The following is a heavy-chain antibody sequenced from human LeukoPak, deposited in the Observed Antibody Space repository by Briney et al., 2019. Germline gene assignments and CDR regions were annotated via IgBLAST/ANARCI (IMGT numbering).Heavy chain of an antibody. CDR2: INHSGST. D-gene: IGHD3-22*01. V-gene: IGHV4-34*01. Sequence: PSETLSLTCAVYGGSFSGYYWSWIRQPPGKGLEWIGEINHSGSTNYNPSLESRVTISVDTSKNQFSLKLSSVTAADTAVYYCARSARGQYYYDSSGYSYWGQGTLVTVSS. CDR3: ARSARGQYYYDSSGYSY. J-gene: IGHJ4*02. CDR1: GGSFSGYY.